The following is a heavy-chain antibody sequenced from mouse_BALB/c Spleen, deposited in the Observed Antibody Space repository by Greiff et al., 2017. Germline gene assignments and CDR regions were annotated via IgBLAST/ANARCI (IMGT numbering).Heavy chain of an antibody. J-gene: IGHJ3*01. CDR3: ARFGDLGAY. D-gene: IGHD3-1*01. CDR1: GYSITSDYA. V-gene: IGHV3-2*02. CDR2: ISYSGST. Sequence: EVKLQESGPGLVKPSQSLSLTCTVTGYSITSDYAWNWIRQFPGNKLEWMGYISYSGSTSYNPSLKSRISITRDTSKNQFFLQLNSVTTEDTATYYCARFGDLGAYWGQGTLVTVSA.